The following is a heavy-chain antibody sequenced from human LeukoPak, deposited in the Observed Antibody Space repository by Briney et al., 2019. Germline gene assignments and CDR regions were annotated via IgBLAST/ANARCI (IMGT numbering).Heavy chain of an antibody. CDR2: IIPIFGTA. CDR1: GGTFSSYA. J-gene: IGHJ5*02. V-gene: IGHV1-69*13. CDR3: ARDSITMVRGVNSNWFDP. D-gene: IGHD3-10*01. Sequence: ASVKVSCKASGGTFSSYAISWVRQAPGQGLEWMGGIIPIFGTANYAQKFQGRVTITADESTSTAYMELSSLRSEDTAVYYCARDSITMVRGVNSNWFDPWGQGTLVTVSS.